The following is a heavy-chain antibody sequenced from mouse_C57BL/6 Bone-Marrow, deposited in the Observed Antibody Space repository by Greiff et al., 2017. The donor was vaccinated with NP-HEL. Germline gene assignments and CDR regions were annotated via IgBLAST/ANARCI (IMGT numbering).Heavy chain of an antibody. J-gene: IGHJ4*01. CDR1: GFTFSDFT. CDR3: ARHSNYGGAMDY. Sequence: EVKLVESGGGLVQPGGSLKLSWAPSGFTFSDFTMYWVRRTPEKRLGWVAYISNGGGSTYYPDTVKGRFTISRDNAKNTLYLQMSRLKSEDTAMYYCARHSNYGGAMDYWGQGTSVTVSS. CDR2: ISNGGGST. D-gene: IGHD2-5*01. V-gene: IGHV5-12*01.